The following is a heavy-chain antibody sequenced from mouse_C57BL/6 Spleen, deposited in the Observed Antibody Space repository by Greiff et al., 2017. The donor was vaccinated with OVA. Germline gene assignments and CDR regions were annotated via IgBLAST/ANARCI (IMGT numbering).Heavy chain of an antibody. CDR1: GFTFSDYY. CDR3: ARENYSNYDWYFDV. CDR2: IYYDGSST. J-gene: IGHJ1*03. D-gene: IGHD2-5*01. Sequence: EVKLMESEGGLVQPGSSMKLSCTASGFTFSDYYMAWVRQVPEKGLEWVANIYYDGSSTYYLDSLKSRFIISRDNAKNILYLQMSSLKSEDTATYYCARENYSNYDWYFDVWGTGTTVTVSS. V-gene: IGHV5-16*01.